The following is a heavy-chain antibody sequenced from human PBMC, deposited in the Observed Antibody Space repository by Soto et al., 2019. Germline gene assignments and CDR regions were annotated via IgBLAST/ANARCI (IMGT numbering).Heavy chain of an antibody. V-gene: IGHV1-46*01. J-gene: IGHJ5*02. CDR3: ARSYGGNSGRGGWFDP. D-gene: IGHD4-17*01. CDR2: INPSGDST. CDR1: GYTFTNYY. Sequence: ASVKVSCKASGYTFTNYYMHWVRQAPGQGLEWMGMINPSGDSTNYAQKFQGRVTITADESTSTAYMELSSLRSEDTAVYYCARSYGGNSGRGGWFDPWGQGTLVTVSS.